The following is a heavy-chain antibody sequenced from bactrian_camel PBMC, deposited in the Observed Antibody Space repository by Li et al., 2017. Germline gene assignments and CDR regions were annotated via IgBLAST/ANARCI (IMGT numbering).Heavy chain of an antibody. J-gene: IGHJ4*01. CDR1: GDTTNSAC. Sequence: HVQLVESGGGSVQAGGSLRLACSVYGDTTNSACMAWFRQAPGKEREGIVCIDSYGSTIYADSVQGRFTASKDNTKNTLYLQMNSLKPEDTAMYLCAAWPTAYFCGGSWSGGNGHIYWGQGTQVTVS. CDR2: IDSYGST. D-gene: IGHD6*01. CDR3: AAWPTAYFCGGSWSGGNGHIY. V-gene: IGHV3S68*01.